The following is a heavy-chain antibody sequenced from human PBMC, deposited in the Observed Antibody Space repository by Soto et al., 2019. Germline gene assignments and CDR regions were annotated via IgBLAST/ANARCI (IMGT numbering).Heavy chain of an antibody. D-gene: IGHD6-19*01. CDR2: ISSSSSYI. Sequence: GGSLRLSCAASGFTFSSYSMNWVRQAPGKGLEWVSSISSSSSYIYYADSVKGRFTISRDNAKNSLYLQMNSLRAEDTAVYYCARGFGDRRPRLVSGGYWGQGTLVTVSS. J-gene: IGHJ4*02. CDR1: GFTFSSYS. CDR3: ARGFGDRRPRLVSGGY. V-gene: IGHV3-21*01.